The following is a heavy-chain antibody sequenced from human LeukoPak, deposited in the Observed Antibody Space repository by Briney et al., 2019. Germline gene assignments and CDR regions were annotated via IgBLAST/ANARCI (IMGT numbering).Heavy chain of an antibody. D-gene: IGHD3-16*01. CDR1: GYTFTSYG. V-gene: IGHV1-18*01. CDR3: ARLLYDYVWGSLSSFDY. CDR2: ISAYNGNT. J-gene: IGHJ4*02. Sequence: GASVKVSCKASGYTFTSYGISWVRQAPGQGLEWMGWISAYNGNTNYAQKLQGRVTMTTDTSTSTAYMELRSLRSDDTAVYYCARLLYDYVWGSLSSFDYWGQGTLVTVSS.